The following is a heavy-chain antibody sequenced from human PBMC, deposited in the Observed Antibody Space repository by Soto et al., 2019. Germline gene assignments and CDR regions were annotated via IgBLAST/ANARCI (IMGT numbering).Heavy chain of an antibody. CDR1: GGSFSGYY. J-gene: IGHJ4*02. V-gene: IGHV4-34*01. CDR2: INHSGST. D-gene: IGHD2-8*02. Sequence: QVQLQQWGAGLLKPSETLSLTCAVYGGSFSGYYWTWIRQPPGTGLEWIGEINHSGSTNYNPSLNIRVTISEDTAKNQFSLTLTSVTDADTAVYYGARDKITGLFDYWGQGTLVTVSS. CDR3: ARDKITGLFDY.